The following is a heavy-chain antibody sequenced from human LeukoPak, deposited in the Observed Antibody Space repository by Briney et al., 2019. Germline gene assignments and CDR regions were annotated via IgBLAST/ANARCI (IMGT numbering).Heavy chain of an antibody. J-gene: IGHJ4*02. D-gene: IGHD1-26*01. CDR3: ARYSGSYYAPGDY. Sequence: SETLSLTCTGSGGSISSGSYYWSWIRQPAGKGLEWIGRIYTSGSTNYNPSLKSRVTISVDTSKNQFSLKLSSVTAADTAVYYCARYSGSYYAPGDYWGQGTLVTVSS. CDR2: IYTSGST. V-gene: IGHV4-61*02. CDR1: GGSISSGSYY.